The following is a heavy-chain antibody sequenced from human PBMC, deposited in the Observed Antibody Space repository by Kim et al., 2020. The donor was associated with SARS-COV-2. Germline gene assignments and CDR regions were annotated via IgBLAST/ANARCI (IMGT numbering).Heavy chain of an antibody. CDR1: GFTFSNAW. CDR2: IKSKTDGGTT. Sequence: GGSLRLSCAASGFTFSNAWMSWVRQAPGKGLEWVGRIKSKTDGGTTDYAAPVKGRFTISRDDSKNTLYLQMNSLKTEDTAVYYCTTDVYYYDSSVVGWGQGTLVTVSS. D-gene: IGHD3-22*01. CDR3: TTDVYYYDSSVVG. J-gene: IGHJ4*02. V-gene: IGHV3-15*01.